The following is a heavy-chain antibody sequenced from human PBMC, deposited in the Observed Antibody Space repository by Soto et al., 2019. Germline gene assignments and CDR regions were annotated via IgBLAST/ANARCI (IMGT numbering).Heavy chain of an antibody. CDR2: IIPIFGTA. J-gene: IGHJ6*02. D-gene: IGHD3-10*01. V-gene: IGHV1-69*13. CDR3: AWFGEHTNGMDV. Sequence: SVKVSCKASGGTFSSYAISWVRQAPGQGLEWMGGIIPIFGTANYAQKFQGRVTITADESTSTAYMELSSLRSEDTAVYYCAWFGEHTNGMDVWGQGTTVPVSS. CDR1: GGTFSSYA.